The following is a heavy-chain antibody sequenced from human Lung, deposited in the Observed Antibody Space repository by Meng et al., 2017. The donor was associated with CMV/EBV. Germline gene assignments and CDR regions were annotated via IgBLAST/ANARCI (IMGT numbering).Heavy chain of an antibody. Sequence: XVKVSCXASGYTFTSYGISWVRQAPGQGLEWMGWISAYNGNTNYAQKLQGRVTMTTDTSTSTAYMELRSLRSDDTAVYYCARNPLYCSSTSCYIPGNYYYYYGMDVWGQGTTVTFSS. J-gene: IGHJ6*02. D-gene: IGHD2-2*02. V-gene: IGHV1-18*01. CDR1: GYTFTSYG. CDR2: ISAYNGNT. CDR3: ARNPLYCSSTSCYIPGNYYYYYGMDV.